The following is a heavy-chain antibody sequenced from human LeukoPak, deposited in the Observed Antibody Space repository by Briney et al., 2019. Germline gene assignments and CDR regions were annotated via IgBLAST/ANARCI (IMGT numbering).Heavy chain of an antibody. CDR2: ISYDGSNK. J-gene: IGHJ4*02. CDR1: GFTFSDYA. CDR3: AAGYNFDY. D-gene: IGHD6-13*01. V-gene: IGHV3-30*03. Sequence: GRSLRLSCAASGFTFSDYAMHWVRQAPGKGLEWVAVISYDGSNKYYAGSVKGRFTISRDNSKNTLYLQMNSLRAEDTAVYYGAAGYNFDYWGQGTLVTVSS.